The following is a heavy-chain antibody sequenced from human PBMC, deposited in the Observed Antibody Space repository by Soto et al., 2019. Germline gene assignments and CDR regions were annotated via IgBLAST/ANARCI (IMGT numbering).Heavy chain of an antibody. Sequence: GGPLRLSCAASGFTFSNYEMIWVRQAPGKGLEWVSYIDSRGSTIYYADSVKGRFTISRDNAKNSLYLQLNSLRAEDTAVYFCARVSQSFIEYFQHWGQGTLVTVSS. CDR3: ARVSQSFIEYFQH. V-gene: IGHV3-48*03. D-gene: IGHD3-16*02. CDR1: GFTFSNYE. CDR2: IDSRGSTI. J-gene: IGHJ1*01.